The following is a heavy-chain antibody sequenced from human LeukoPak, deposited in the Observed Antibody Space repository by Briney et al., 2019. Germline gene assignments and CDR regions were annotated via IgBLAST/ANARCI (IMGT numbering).Heavy chain of an antibody. V-gene: IGHV3-23*01. CDR1: GFTFSSYA. CDR3: ARGYYSLGYFDY. J-gene: IGHJ4*02. CDR2: ISGRGGST. D-gene: IGHD3-22*01. Sequence: PGRSLRLSCVASGFTFSSYAMSWVRQAPGKGLEGVSGISGRGGSTYYAYSVKGRFTISRDNPKNSLFLQMNSLRDEDTAVYYCARGYYSLGYFDYWGQGALVTVSS.